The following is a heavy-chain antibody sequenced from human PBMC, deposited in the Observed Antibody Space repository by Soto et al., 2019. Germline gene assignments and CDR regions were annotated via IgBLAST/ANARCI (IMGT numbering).Heavy chain of an antibody. Sequence: SLRLSCAASGFTVSSNYMSWVRQAPGKGLEWVSVIYSGGSTYYADSVKGRFTISRDNSKNTLYLQMNSLRAEDTAVYYCARDGRTTVTTSVDWYFDLWAVAPWSPSPQ. D-gene: IGHD4-17*01. CDR2: IYSGGST. J-gene: IGHJ2*01. CDR1: GFTVSSNY. V-gene: IGHV3-66*01. CDR3: ARDGRTTVTTSVDWYFDL.